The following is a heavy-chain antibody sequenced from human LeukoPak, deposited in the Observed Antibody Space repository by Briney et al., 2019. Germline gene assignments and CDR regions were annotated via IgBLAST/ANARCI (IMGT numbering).Heavy chain of an antibody. V-gene: IGHV4-30-4*08. CDR1: GGSISSGDYY. CDR2: IYYSGST. Sequence: PSETLSLTCTVSGGSISSGDYYWSWIRQPPGEGLEWIGYIYYSGSTYYNPSLKGRVTISVDTSKNQFSLKLSSVTAADTAVYYCARGSGTFDYWGQGTLVTVSS. D-gene: IGHD1-26*01. J-gene: IGHJ4*02. CDR3: ARGSGTFDY.